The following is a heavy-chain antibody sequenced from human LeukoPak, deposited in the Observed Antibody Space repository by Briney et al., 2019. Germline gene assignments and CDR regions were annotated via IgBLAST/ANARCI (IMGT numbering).Heavy chain of an antibody. V-gene: IGHV1-2*04. CDR1: GYTFTGYY. D-gene: IGHD6-13*01. J-gene: IGHJ5*02. CDR2: INPNSGGT. Sequence: GASVKVSCKASGYTFTGYYMHWVRQAPGQGLEWMGWINPNSGGTNCAQEFQGWVTMTRDTSISTAYMELSRLRSDDTAVYYCARERLGWQQLGRYRGKNWFDPWGQGTLVTVSS. CDR3: ARERLGWQQLGRYRGKNWFDP.